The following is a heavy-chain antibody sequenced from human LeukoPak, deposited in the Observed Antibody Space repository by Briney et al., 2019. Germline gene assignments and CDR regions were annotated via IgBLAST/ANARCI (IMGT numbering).Heavy chain of an antibody. CDR3: AKAVSGTYYAFDV. J-gene: IGHJ3*01. D-gene: IGHD3-22*01. CDR1: GASVRSHF. V-gene: IGHV4-59*02. CDR2: ISNRGST. Sequence: PSETLSLTCGISGASVRSHFWSWIRQTPGMGLEWIGYISNRGSTAYNPSLRSRVTISVDAHKNEVSLNVRSVSPADTAVYYCAKAVSGTYYAFDVWGQGRTV.